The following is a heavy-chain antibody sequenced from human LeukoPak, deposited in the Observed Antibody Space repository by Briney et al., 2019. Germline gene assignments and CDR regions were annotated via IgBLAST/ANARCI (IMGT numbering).Heavy chain of an antibody. CDR3: AVGDYYYDTRFDY. CDR2: VNADNSNT. Sequence: ASVKVSCKASGFPFTSYAIHRVRQAPGQRLECMGWVNADNSNTKYSQEFQGRVTITRDTSASTAYMDLNSLRSEDMAVYYCAVGDYYYDTRFDYWGQGTLVTVSS. J-gene: IGHJ4*02. V-gene: IGHV1-3*03. CDR1: GFPFTSYA. D-gene: IGHD3-22*01.